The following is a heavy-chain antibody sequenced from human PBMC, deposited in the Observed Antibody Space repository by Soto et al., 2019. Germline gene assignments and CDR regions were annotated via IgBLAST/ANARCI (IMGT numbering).Heavy chain of an antibody. CDR3: VKTKQDSWCHSLDV. V-gene: IGHV4-39*01. Sequence: SETLSLTCTDSGASISNSNNYWGWIRQPPGTGLKWIGNIYYTGSTYYTPSLKRRVTIYVDTSMTQFSLKLNSVTAADTAVSDCVKTKQDSWCHSLDVWGQGTTVTVYS. CDR1: GASISNSNNY. D-gene: IGHD6-13*01. CDR2: IYYTGST. J-gene: IGHJ6*02.